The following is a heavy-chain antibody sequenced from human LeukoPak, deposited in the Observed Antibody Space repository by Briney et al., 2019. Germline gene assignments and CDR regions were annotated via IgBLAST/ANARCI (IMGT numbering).Heavy chain of an antibody. CDR3: ANRRDARIQIDY. Sequence: GGSLRLSCAASGFTFSNYAMSWVRQAPGKGLEWVSTISGSGGTTYYADSVKGRFTISRDNSKSTMYLQMDSLRAEDTAVYYCANRRDARIQIDYWGQGTLVTVSS. J-gene: IGHJ4*02. V-gene: IGHV3-23*01. CDR1: GFTFSNYA. CDR2: ISGSGGTT. D-gene: IGHD2-21*02.